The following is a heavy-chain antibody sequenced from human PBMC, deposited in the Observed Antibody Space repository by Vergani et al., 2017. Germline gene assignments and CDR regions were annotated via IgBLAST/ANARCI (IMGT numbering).Heavy chain of an antibody. J-gene: IGHJ4*02. CDR3: ARARSTSGEGIFDY. Sequence: QVQLVESGGGVVQPGRSLRLSCAASGFTFSSYGMHWVRQAPGKGLEWVAVIWYDGSNKYYADSVKGRFTISRDNSKNTLYLQMNSLRAEDTAVYYCARARSTSGEGIFDYWGQGTLVTVSS. CDR2: IWYDGSNK. V-gene: IGHV3-33*08. CDR1: GFTFSSYG. D-gene: IGHD2-2*01.